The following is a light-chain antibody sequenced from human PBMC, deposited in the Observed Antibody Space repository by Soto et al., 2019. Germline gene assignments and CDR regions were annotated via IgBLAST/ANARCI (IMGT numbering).Light chain of an antibody. CDR1: TSDIGAYDY. V-gene: IGLV2-14*01. CDR2: EVT. Sequence: QSALTQPASVSGSPGQSITISCTGTTSDIGAYDYVSWNQQHPGKAPKLIIFEVTDRPSGVSNRFSGSKSGNTASLTISGLQSEDEADYYCSSYSSSSTPVLFGGGTKLTVL. CDR3: SSYSSSSTPVL. J-gene: IGLJ2*01.